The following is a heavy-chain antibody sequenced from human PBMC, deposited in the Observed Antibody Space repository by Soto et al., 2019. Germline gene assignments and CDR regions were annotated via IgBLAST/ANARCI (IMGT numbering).Heavy chain of an antibody. CDR1: GGSISSYY. D-gene: IGHD4-4*01. CDR2: IYYSGST. CDR3: AREGGVDYSNYYYFDY. Sequence: PSETLSLTCTVSGGSISSYYWSWIRQPPGKGLEWIGYIYYSGSTNYNPSLKSRVTISVDTSKNQFSLKLSSVTAADTAVYYCAREGGVDYSNYYYFDYWGQGTLVTVSS. J-gene: IGHJ4*02. V-gene: IGHV4-59*01.